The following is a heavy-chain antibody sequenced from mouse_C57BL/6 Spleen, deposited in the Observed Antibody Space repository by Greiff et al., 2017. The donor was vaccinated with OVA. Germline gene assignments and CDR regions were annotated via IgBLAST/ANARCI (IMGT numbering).Heavy chain of an antibody. CDR2: ISDGGSYT. D-gene: IGHD1-1*01. J-gene: IGHJ2*01. CDR3: ARDGYYGSSPYYFDY. V-gene: IGHV5-4*01. Sequence: EVQGVESGGGLVKPGGSLKLSCAASGFTFSSYAMSWVRQTPEKRLEWVATISDGGSYTYYPDNVKGRFTISRDNAKNTLYLQMSHLKSEDTAMXYCARDGYYGSSPYYFDYWGQGTTLTVSS. CDR1: GFTFSSYA.